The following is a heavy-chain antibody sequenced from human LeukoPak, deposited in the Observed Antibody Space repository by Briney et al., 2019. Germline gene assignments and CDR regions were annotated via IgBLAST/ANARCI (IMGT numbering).Heavy chain of an antibody. V-gene: IGHV1-18*04. CDR2: ISAYNGNT. CDR1: GYTFTSYY. D-gene: IGHD6-19*01. CDR3: ARDTPVAGTQEVDY. J-gene: IGHJ4*02. Sequence: ASVKVSCKASGYTFTSYYIFWVRQAPGQGLEWMGWISAYNGNTNYAQKLQGRVTMTTDTSTSTAYMELRSLRSDDTAVYYCARDTPVAGTQEVDYWGQGTLVTVSS.